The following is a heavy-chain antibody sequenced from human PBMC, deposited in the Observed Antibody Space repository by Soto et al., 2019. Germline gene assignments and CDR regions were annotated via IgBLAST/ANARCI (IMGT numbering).Heavy chain of an antibody. V-gene: IGHV4-4*02. D-gene: IGHD2-21*02. CDR3: ARTVVTASSSWFDP. CDR1: GGSLSSSNW. CDR2: IYHSGST. J-gene: IGHJ5*02. Sequence: GTLSLTCAVSGGSLSSSNWWSWVRQPPGKGLEWIGEIYHSGSTNYNPSLKSRVTISVDKSKNQFSLKLSSVTAADTALYYCARTVVTASSSWFDPWGQGTLVTVSS.